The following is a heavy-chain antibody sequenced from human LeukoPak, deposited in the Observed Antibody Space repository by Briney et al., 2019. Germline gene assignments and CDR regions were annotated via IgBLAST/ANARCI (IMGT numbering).Heavy chain of an antibody. D-gene: IGHD1-26*01. Sequence: PSGTLSLTCAVSGGSISSSNWWSWVRQPPGKGLEWIGEIYHSGSTNYNPSLKSRVTMSVDTSKNQFSLKLSSVTAADTAVYYCASGWELLTFDYWGQGTLVTVSS. CDR3: ASGWELLTFDY. CDR2: IYHSGST. J-gene: IGHJ4*02. CDR1: GGSISSSNW. V-gene: IGHV4-4*02.